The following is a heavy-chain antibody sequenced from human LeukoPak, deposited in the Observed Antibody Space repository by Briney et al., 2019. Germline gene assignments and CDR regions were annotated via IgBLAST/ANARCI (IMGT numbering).Heavy chain of an antibody. Sequence: ASVKVSCKASGYTFTSYDINWVRQATGQGLEWMGWMNPYSGNTGYAQKFQGRVTITRNTYISTAYMQLSSLRSEDTAVYYCARGTIAAAGTPFFDYWGQGTLVTVSS. D-gene: IGHD6-13*01. CDR3: ARGTIAAAGTPFFDY. CDR1: GYTFTSYD. CDR2: MNPYSGNT. J-gene: IGHJ4*02. V-gene: IGHV1-8*01.